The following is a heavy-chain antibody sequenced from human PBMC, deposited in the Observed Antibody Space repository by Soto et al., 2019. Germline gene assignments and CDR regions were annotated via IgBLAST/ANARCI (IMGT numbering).Heavy chain of an antibody. CDR3: ARHCSSTSCYAAPGHYYYYGMDV. D-gene: IGHD2-2*01. CDR2: IYPGDSDT. CDR1: GYSFTSYW. V-gene: IGHV5-51*01. Sequence: GESLKISCKGSGYSFTSYWIGWVRQMPGKGLEWMGIIYPGDSDTRYSPSFQGQVTISADKSISTAYLQWSSLKASDTAMYYCARHCSSTSCYAAPGHYYYYGMDVWGQGTTVTVSS. J-gene: IGHJ6*02.